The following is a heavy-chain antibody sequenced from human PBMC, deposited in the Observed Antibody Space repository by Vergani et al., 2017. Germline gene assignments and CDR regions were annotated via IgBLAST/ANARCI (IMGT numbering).Heavy chain of an antibody. CDR3: ARPSAPGDYDALDI. CDR2: IKQDGSEK. CDR1: GFMFSNYW. V-gene: IGHV3-7*01. J-gene: IGHJ3*02. Sequence: EVQLVESGGGLVQPGGSLRLSCAASGFMFSNYWMNWVRQAPGKGLEWVANIKQDGSEKYYVDSVRGRFTISRDNAKNSLYLQMNSLRAEDTAGYYCARPSAPGDYDALDIWGQGTMVTVSS. D-gene: IGHD4-17*01.